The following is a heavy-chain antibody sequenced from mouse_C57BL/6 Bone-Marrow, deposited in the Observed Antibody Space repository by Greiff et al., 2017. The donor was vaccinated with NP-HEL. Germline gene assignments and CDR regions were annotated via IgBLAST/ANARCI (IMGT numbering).Heavy chain of an antibody. V-gene: IGHV1-81*01. J-gene: IGHJ2*01. CDR2: IYPRSGNT. CDR3: ARGDYYGSSYDY. D-gene: IGHD1-1*01. Sequence: QVQLQQSGAELARPGASVKLSCKASGYTFTSYGISWVKQRTGPGLEWIGEIYPRSGNTYYNEKFKGKATLTADKSSSTAYMELRSLTSEDSAVYFCARGDYYGSSYDYWGQGTTLTVSS. CDR1: GYTFTSYG.